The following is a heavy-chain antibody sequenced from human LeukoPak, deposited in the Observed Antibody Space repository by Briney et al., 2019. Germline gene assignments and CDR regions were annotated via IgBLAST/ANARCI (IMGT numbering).Heavy chain of an antibody. Sequence: SETLSLTCTVSGGSISSYYWSWIRQPPGKGLEWIGNIYYGGSTNYNPSLKSRVTISVDTSKNQFSLKLSSVTAADTAVYYCARAGGGLGEDHDAFDIWGQGTMVTVSS. V-gene: IGHV4-59*12. CDR1: GGSISSYY. CDR3: ARAGGGLGEDHDAFDI. J-gene: IGHJ3*02. CDR2: IYYGGST. D-gene: IGHD3-16*01.